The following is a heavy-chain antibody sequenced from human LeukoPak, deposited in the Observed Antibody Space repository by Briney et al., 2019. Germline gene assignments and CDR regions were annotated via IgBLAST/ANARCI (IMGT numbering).Heavy chain of an antibody. CDR3: ARAVPGPNYYDSSGYYLTL. V-gene: IGHV1-69*13. Sequence: ASVKVSCKASGGTFSSYAISWVRQAPGHGLEWMGGIIPIFGTANYAQKFQGRVTITADESTSTAYMELSSLRSEDTAVYYCARAVPGPNYYDSSGYYLTLWGQGTLVTVSS. CDR1: GGTFSSYA. D-gene: IGHD3-22*01. J-gene: IGHJ4*02. CDR2: IIPIFGTA.